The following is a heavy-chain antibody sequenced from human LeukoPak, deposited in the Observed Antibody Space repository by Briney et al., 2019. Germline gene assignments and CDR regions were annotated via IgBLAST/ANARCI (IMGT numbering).Heavy chain of an antibody. CDR1: GFTFSSYA. D-gene: IGHD3-22*01. Sequence: GGSLRLSCAASGFTFSSYAMSWVRQAPGKGLEWVSAISGSGGSTYYADSVKGRFTISRDNAKNSLYLQMNSLRAEDTAVYYCARGTYYYDSSGYYYLFWGQGTLVTVSS. V-gene: IGHV3-23*01. CDR2: ISGSGGST. J-gene: IGHJ4*02. CDR3: ARGTYYYDSSGYYYLF.